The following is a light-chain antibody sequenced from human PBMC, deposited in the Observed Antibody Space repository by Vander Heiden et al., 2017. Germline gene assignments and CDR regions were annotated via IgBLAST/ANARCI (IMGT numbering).Light chain of an antibody. CDR2: KAS. CDR1: QGISSW. CDR3: QQYNSYSRT. J-gene: IGKJ1*01. V-gene: IGKV1-5*03. Sequence: DIQMTQSPSTLSASVGDRVTITCRASQGISSWLAWYQQKPGKAPKLLIYKASSLESGVPSRFSGSGSGTEFTLTISSLQPDDFATYYFQQYNSYSRTFGQGTKVEIK.